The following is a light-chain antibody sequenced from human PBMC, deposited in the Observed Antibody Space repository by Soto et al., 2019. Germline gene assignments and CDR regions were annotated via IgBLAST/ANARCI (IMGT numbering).Light chain of an antibody. J-gene: IGLJ3*02. CDR2: DTT. CDR1: TGAVTSGHY. V-gene: IGLV7-46*01. CDR3: LLSYSGTYWV. Sequence: QSVVTQEPSLTVSPGGTVTLTCGSSTGAVTSGHYPYWFQQKPGQAPRTLISDTTNKHSWTPARFSGSLLGGKAALTLAGAQTDDEADYYCLLSYSGTYWVFGGGTKVTVL.